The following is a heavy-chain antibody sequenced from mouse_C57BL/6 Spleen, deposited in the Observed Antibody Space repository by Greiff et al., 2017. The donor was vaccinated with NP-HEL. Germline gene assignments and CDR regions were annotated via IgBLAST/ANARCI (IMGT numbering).Heavy chain of an antibody. J-gene: IGHJ4*01. D-gene: IGHD1-1*01. CDR1: GYSFTGYF. Sequence: EVQLQQSGPELVKPGDSVKISCKASGYSFTGYFMNWVMQSHGKSLEWIGRINPYNGDTFYNQKFKGKATLTVDKSSSTAHMELRSLTSEDSAVYYCARGGYGSRDAMDYWGQGTSVTVSS. CDR3: ARGGYGSRDAMDY. CDR2: INPYNGDT. V-gene: IGHV1-20*01.